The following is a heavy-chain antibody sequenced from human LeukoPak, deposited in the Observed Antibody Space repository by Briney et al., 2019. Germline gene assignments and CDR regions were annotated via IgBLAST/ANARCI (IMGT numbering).Heavy chain of an antibody. CDR1: GGSISSSNW. Sequence: SETLSLTCAVSGGSISSSNWWSWVRQPPGKGLEWMGEIYHSGSTNYNPSLGSRVTISVDKSKNQVSLKLTSVTAADTAVYYCANRIRYFDWSPPHFHYWGQGTLVTVSS. CDR3: ANRIRYFDWSPPHFHY. V-gene: IGHV4-4*02. CDR2: IYHSGST. J-gene: IGHJ4*02. D-gene: IGHD3-9*01.